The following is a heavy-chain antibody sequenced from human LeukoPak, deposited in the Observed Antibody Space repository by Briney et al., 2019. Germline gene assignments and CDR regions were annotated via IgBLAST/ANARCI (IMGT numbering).Heavy chain of an antibody. J-gene: IGHJ4*02. Sequence: ASETLSLTCTVSGGSISSYYWSWIRQPPGKGLEWIGSVYYSGSTNYNPSLKSRVTISVDTSKNQFSLNLSSVTAADTAVYYCARETRTYYYDSSGYWGEWGQGTLVTVSS. V-gene: IGHV4-59*01. CDR2: VYYSGST. CDR3: ARETRTYYYDSSGYWGE. CDR1: GGSISSYY. D-gene: IGHD3-22*01.